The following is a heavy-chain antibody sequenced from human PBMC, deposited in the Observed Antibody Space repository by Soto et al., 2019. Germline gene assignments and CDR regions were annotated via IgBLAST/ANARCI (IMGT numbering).Heavy chain of an antibody. D-gene: IGHD2-8*01. CDR2: IYPGDSDT. J-gene: IGHJ6*02. Sequence: PGESLKISCQGSGYRFSSYWIAWVRQMPGKGLEWMGIIYPGDSDTIYSPSFQGQVTFSVDKSTSTAYLQWSSLKASDTAMYHCARQGSNGAYYYYGMDVWGQGTTVTVSS. V-gene: IGHV5-51*01. CDR3: ARQGSNGAYYYYGMDV. CDR1: GYRFSSYW.